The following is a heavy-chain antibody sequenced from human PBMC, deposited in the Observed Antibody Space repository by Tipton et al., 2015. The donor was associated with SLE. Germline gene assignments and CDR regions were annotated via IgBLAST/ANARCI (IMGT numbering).Heavy chain of an antibody. CDR3: ARGPGIRAFDI. CDR1: GVSISSRTYY. V-gene: IGHV4-39*07. Sequence: TLSLTCTVSGVSISSRTYYWGWIRQPPGKGLEWIGSMYYSGNTYYNPSLKTRVTISVDTSKNQFSLKLSSVTAADTAVYYCARGPGIRAFDIWGQGTMVTVSS. J-gene: IGHJ3*02. CDR2: MYYSGNT.